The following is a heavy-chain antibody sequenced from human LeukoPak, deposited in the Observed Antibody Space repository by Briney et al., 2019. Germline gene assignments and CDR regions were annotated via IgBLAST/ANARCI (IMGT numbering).Heavy chain of an antibody. CDR1: GFTFSTSV. CDR3: AKLWDYSDLGGDY. D-gene: IGHD4-17*01. J-gene: IGHJ4*02. CDR2: ITKSDENT. V-gene: IGHV3-23*01. Sequence: GGSLRLSCAASGFTFSTSVMTWVRQAPGKGLEWVSTITKSDENTYYADSVKGRFTISGDNSQNTLYLQMNSLRAEDTAVYYCAKLWDYSDLGGDYWGQGTLVTVSS.